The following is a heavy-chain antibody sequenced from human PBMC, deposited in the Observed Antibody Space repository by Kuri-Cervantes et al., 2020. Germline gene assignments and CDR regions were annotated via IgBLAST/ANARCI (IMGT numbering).Heavy chain of an antibody. D-gene: IGHD3-22*01. Sequence: SVKVSCKASGGTFSSYAISWVRQAPGQGLEWMGGTIPIFGTANYAQKFQGRVTITADESTSTAYMELSSLRSEDTAVYYCARAGAVIVVFDPWGQGTLVTVSS. CDR1: GGTFSSYA. V-gene: IGHV1-69*13. J-gene: IGHJ5*02. CDR3: ARAGAVIVVFDP. CDR2: TIPIFGTA.